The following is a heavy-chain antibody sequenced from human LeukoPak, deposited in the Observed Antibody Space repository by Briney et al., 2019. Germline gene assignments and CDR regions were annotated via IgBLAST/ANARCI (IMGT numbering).Heavy chain of an antibody. J-gene: IGHJ3*02. CDR1: GYTFTSYD. CDR3: ARGDELELLDAFDI. D-gene: IGHD1-7*01. CDR2: MNPNSGNT. Sequence: ASVEVSCKASGYTFTSYDINWVRQATGQGLEWMGWMNPNSGNTGYAQKFQGRVTMTRNTSISTAYMELSSLRSEGTAVYYCARGDELELLDAFDIWGQGTMVTVSS. V-gene: IGHV1-8*01.